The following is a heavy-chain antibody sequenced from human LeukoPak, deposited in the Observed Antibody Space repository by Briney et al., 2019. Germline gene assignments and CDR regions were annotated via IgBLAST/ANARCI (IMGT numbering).Heavy chain of an antibody. J-gene: IGHJ4*02. Sequence: PERSLRLSCAASGFSFSKYGVHCIRQAPGKGLEWVAVISDAGSEKYYADSVKGRFTISRDNSKNTVYLQMNSLRPDDTAMYYCAKNVGRDGYNDYFDYWGQGTLVTVSS. CDR3: AKNVGRDGYNDYFDY. CDR1: GFSFSKYG. D-gene: IGHD5-24*01. CDR2: ISDAGSEK. V-gene: IGHV3-30*18.